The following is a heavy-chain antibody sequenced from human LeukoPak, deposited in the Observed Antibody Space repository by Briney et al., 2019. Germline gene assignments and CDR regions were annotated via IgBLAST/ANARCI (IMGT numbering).Heavy chain of an antibody. D-gene: IGHD3-10*01. CDR1: GFTFSSYA. V-gene: IGHV3-30-3*01. CDR2: ISYDGSNK. CDR3: AREVTMVRDYYYGMDV. Sequence: GGSLRLSCAASGFTFSSYAMHWVRQAPGKGLEWVAVISYDGSNKYYADSVKGRFTISRDNSKNTLYLQMNSLRAEDTAVYYCAREVTMVRDYYYGMDVWGRGTTVTVSS. J-gene: IGHJ6*02.